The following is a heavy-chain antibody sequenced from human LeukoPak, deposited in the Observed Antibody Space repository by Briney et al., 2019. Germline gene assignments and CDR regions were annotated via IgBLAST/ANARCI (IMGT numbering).Heavy chain of an antibody. V-gene: IGHV3-23*01. CDR1: GFTFSSYA. CDR3: AKDSRGWGSPGYFDY. CDR2: ISGSGGST. J-gene: IGHJ4*02. D-gene: IGHD6-19*01. Sequence: TGGSLRLSCAASGFTFSSYAMSWVRQAPGKGLEWVSAISGSGGSTYYADSVKGRFTISRDNSKNTLYLQMNSLRAEDTAVYYCAKDSRGWGSPGYFDYWGQGTLVTVSS.